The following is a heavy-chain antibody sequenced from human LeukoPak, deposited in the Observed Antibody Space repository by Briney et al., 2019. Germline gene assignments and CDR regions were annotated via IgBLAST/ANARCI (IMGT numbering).Heavy chain of an antibody. CDR3: ARVRRDAFDI. D-gene: IGHD4-17*01. CDR1: GGNFSSYA. Sequence: SVKVSCKASGGNFSSYAISWVRQAPGQGLEWMGGIIPIFGTANYAQKFQGRVTITADESTSTAYMELSSLRSEDTAVYYCARVRRDAFDIWGQGTMVTVSS. J-gene: IGHJ3*02. V-gene: IGHV1-69*13. CDR2: IIPIFGTA.